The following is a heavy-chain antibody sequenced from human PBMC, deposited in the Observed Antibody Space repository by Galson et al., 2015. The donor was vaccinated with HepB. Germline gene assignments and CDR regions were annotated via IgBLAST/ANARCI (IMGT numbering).Heavy chain of an antibody. V-gene: IGHV3-48*01. J-gene: IGHJ5*02. D-gene: IGHD6-19*01. Sequence: SLRLSCAASGFTFSSYSMNWVRQAPGKGLEWVSYISSSSSTIYYADSVKGRFTISRDNAKNSLYLQMNSLRAEDTAVYYCARESWYSSGWYAGAGPNWSDPWGQGTLVTVSS. CDR3: ARESWYSSGWYAGAGPNWSDP. CDR1: GFTFSSYS. CDR2: ISSSSSTI.